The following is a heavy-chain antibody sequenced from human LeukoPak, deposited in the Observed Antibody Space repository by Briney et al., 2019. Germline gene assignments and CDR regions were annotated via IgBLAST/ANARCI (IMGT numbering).Heavy chain of an antibody. CDR2: ISGTGANT. CDR1: GFTFSTYG. J-gene: IGHJ4*02. Sequence: GGSLRLSCAASGFTFSTYGMLWVRQAPGKGLEWVSGISGTGANTYHADSVKGRFTISRDNSRNTLYLQMNSLRAEDTAVYYCARALRIYYYFDYWGQGTLVTVSS. CDR3: ARALRIYYYFDY. D-gene: IGHD1-26*01. V-gene: IGHV3-23*01.